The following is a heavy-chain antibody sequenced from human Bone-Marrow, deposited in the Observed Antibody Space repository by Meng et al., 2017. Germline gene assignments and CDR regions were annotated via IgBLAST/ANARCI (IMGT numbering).Heavy chain of an antibody. D-gene: IGHD5-18*01. Sequence: QVQLQRWGAGVLKPSETLSLTCAVYGGSFSGYYWSWIRQPPGKGLEWIGEINHSGSTNYNPSLKSRVTISVDTSKNQFSLKLSSVTAADTAVYYCARGSWLQLWLQDYWGQGTLVTVSS. V-gene: IGHV4-34*01. CDR3: ARGSWLQLWLQDY. CDR2: INHSGST. CDR1: GGSFSGYY. J-gene: IGHJ4*02.